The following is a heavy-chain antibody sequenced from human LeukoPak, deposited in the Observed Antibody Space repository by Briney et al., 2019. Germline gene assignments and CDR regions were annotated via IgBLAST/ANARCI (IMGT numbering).Heavy chain of an antibody. Sequence: PGGSLRLSCAASGFTFSSYWMSWVRQAPGKGLEWVANIKQGGSEKYYVDSVKGRFTISRDNAKNSLYLQMNSLRAEDTAVYYCAREYSYGYFDYWGQGTLVTVSS. CDR1: GFTFSSYW. CDR3: AREYSYGYFDY. V-gene: IGHV3-7*01. D-gene: IGHD5-18*01. J-gene: IGHJ4*02. CDR2: IKQGGSEK.